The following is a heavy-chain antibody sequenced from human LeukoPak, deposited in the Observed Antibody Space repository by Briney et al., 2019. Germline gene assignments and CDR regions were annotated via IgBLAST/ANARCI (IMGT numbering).Heavy chain of an antibody. CDR3: ASDDTYYDILTGYVFGSY. Sequence: PGRSLRLSCAASGFTFSSYGMHWVRQAPGKGLEWVAVISYDGSNKYYADSVKGRFTISRDNSKNTLYLQMNSLRAEDTAVYYCASDDTYYDILTGYVFGSYWGQGTLVTVSS. J-gene: IGHJ4*02. D-gene: IGHD3-9*01. CDR2: ISYDGSNK. CDR1: GFTFSSYG. V-gene: IGHV3-30*03.